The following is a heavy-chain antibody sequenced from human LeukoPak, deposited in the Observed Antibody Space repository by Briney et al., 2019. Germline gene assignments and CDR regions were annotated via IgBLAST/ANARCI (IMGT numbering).Heavy chain of an antibody. CDR2: ISFDESA. D-gene: IGHD2-2*01. CDR3: ARRDPAAAANTRGYFDS. V-gene: IGHV4-39*01. J-gene: IGHJ4*02. Sequence: SETLSLTCTVSVGSIRRSNYYWGWIRQAPGKGLEWIGSISFDESAHYNPSLNRRAAISVDMSKNRFSLKLTSVTAADGDLFLCARRDPAAAANTRGYFDSWGQGIVVTVSS. CDR1: VGSIRRSNYY.